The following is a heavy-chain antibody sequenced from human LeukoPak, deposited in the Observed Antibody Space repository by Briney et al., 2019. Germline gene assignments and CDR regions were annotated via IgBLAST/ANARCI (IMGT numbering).Heavy chain of an antibody. CDR1: GGSISSYY. Sequence: PSETLSLTCTVSGGSISSYYWSWLRQPPGKGLEWIGYIYYSGSTNYNPSLKSRVTISVDTSKNQFSLKLSSVTAADTAVYYCARGAVAGTPTDYWGQGTLVTVSS. J-gene: IGHJ4*02. CDR3: ARGAVAGTPTDY. D-gene: IGHD6-19*01. V-gene: IGHV4-59*01. CDR2: IYYSGST.